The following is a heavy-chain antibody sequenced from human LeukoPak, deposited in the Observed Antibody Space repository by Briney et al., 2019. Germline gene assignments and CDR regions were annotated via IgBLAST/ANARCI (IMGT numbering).Heavy chain of an antibody. CDR2: IYYSGST. J-gene: IGHJ3*02. CDR3: ARALGAFDI. V-gene: IGHV4-59*12. Sequence: SETLSLTCTVSGGSMRSYYWSWIRQSPGKGLEWIGYIYYSGSTTYNSSLKSRVTISLDKSKNQVSLKLNSVTAADTAVYYCARALGAFDIWGQGTMVTVSS. CDR1: GGSMRSYY.